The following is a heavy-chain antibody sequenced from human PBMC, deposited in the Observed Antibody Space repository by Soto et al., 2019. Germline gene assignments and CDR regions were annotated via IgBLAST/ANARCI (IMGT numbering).Heavy chain of an antibody. D-gene: IGHD2-2*01. J-gene: IGHJ4*02. CDR2: IYPDDSDT. CDR1: GYSFSNYW. CDR3: ARHEADCSPTNCYSEIVDC. V-gene: IGHV5-51*01. Sequence: PGESLKISCKGSGYSFSNYWIGWVRQMPEKDLVWMVIIYPDDSDTRYSPSFQGQVTISADKAISTAYLQWSSLKASDTAMYYCARHEADCSPTNCYSEIVDCWGQGTLVTVSS.